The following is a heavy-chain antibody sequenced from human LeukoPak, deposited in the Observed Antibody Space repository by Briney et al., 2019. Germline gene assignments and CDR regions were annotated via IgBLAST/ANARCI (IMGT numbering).Heavy chain of an antibody. J-gene: IGHJ4*02. CDR3: AKGIAVASFDY. D-gene: IGHD6-19*01. V-gene: IGHV3-30*18. CDR2: ISYDGSNK. CDR1: GFTFSSYG. Sequence: GGSLRLSCAASGFTFSSYGMHWVRQAPGKGLEWVAVISYDGSNKYYADSVKGRFTFSRDNSKNTLYLQMNSLRAEDTAVYYCAKGIAVASFDYWGQGTLVTVSS.